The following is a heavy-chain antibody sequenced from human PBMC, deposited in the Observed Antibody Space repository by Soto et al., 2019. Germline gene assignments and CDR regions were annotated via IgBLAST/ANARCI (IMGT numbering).Heavy chain of an antibody. V-gene: IGHV3-23*01. CDR3: AKDGFRSGSGYFRGYYYYMDV. D-gene: IGHD3-10*01. J-gene: IGHJ6*03. Sequence: GGSLRLSCAASGFTFSSYAMSWVRQAPGKGLEWVSAISGSGGSTYYADSVKGRFTISRDNSKNTLYLQMNSLRAEDTAVYYCAKDGFRSGSGYFRGYYYYMDVWGKGTTVTVSS. CDR1: GFTFSSYA. CDR2: ISGSGGST.